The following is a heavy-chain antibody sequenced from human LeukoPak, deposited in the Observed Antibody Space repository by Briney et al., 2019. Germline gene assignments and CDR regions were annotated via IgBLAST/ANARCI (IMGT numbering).Heavy chain of an antibody. J-gene: IGHJ3*02. CDR3: ARARITIFGPVRLGSFDI. CDR1: GFTFDDYD. V-gene: IGHV3-20*04. CDR2: INWNGAST. Sequence: GGSLRLSCAASGFTFDDYDMSWVRQVPGKGLEWVSAINWNGASTGYADSVKGRFTISRDNAKNSLYLQMNSLRAEDTAVYYCARARITIFGPVRLGSFDIWGQGTMVTVSS. D-gene: IGHD3-3*01.